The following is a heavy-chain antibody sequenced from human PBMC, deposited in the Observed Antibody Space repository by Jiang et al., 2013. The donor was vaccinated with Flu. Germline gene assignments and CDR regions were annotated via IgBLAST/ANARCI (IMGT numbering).Heavy chain of an antibody. CDR1: GCTFTNYD. V-gene: IGHV1-8*02. J-gene: IGHJ6*02. D-gene: IGHD3-3*01. CDR2: MNPDNGNA. CDR3: ARGARYCDSGRLHVGGGFWRGYYNPQRDDYYFGLDV. Sequence: KVSCKASGCTFTNYDINWVRQVTGQGLEWMGWMNPDNGNAGHAQKFQGRVTMTRSTSTGTAYMEVTGLRSDDTAVYYCARGARYCDSGRLHVGGGFWRGYYNPQRDDYYFGLDVWGQGTTVTVSS.